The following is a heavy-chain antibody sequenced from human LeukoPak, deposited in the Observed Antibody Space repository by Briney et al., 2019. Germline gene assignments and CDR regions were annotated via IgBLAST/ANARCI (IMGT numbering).Heavy chain of an antibody. CDR3: ARGGGGNPIDI. Sequence: ASVKVSCKASGYTFTGYSLHWVRQAPGQGLEWMGRINPNSGGTNYAQKFQGRVTMTRDTSISTVYMELSSLRSEDTAVYYCARGGGGNPIDIWGQGTMVTVSS. J-gene: IGHJ3*02. D-gene: IGHD4-23*01. CDR2: INPNSGGT. CDR1: GYTFTGYS. V-gene: IGHV1-2*06.